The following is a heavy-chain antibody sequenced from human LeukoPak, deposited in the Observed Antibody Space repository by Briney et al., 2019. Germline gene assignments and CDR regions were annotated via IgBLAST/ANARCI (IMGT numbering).Heavy chain of an antibody. J-gene: IGHJ4*02. D-gene: IGHD6-6*01. CDR2: LYHSGNT. CDR1: GYPISSGYY. Sequence: PSETLSLTCAVSGYPISSGYYWGWIRQPPGKGLEWIGSLYHSGNTYHNPSLKSRVTISEDSSKNQFSLKLRSVTAADTAVYYCARGYSSSSFHFDYWGQGTLVTVSS. V-gene: IGHV4-38-2*01. CDR3: ARGYSSSSFHFDY.